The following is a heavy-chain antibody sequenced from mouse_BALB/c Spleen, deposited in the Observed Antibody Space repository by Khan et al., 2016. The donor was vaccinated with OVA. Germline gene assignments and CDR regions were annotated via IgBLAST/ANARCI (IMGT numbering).Heavy chain of an antibody. CDR3: ARASYNYGSSPWFFDY. CDR2: ISSGGRYT. CDR1: GFTFSSYA. J-gene: IGHJ2*01. Sequence: EVELVESGGGLVKPGGSLKLSCVASGFTFSSYAMSWVRQSPEKRLEWVAEISSGGRYTYSPDTVTGRLTISRDNAKNTLYLEMSSLRSEDTAMYYCARASYNYGSSPWFFDYWGQGTTLTVSS. V-gene: IGHV5-9-4*01. D-gene: IGHD1-1*01.